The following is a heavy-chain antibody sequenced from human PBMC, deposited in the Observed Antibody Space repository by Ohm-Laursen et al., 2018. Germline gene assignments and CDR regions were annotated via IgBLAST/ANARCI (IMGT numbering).Heavy chain of an antibody. V-gene: IGHV1-2*02. CDR3: AAYCSSTSCYTGGNYYYYGMDV. CDR2: INPNSGGT. J-gene: IGHJ6*02. Sequence: ASVKVSCKASGYTFTGYYMHWVRQAPGQGLEWMGWINPNSGGTNYAQKFQGRVTMTRDTSISTAYMELSRLRSDDTAVYYCAAYCSSTSCYTGGNYYYYGMDVWGQGTTVTVSS. CDR1: GYTFTGYY. D-gene: IGHD2-2*02.